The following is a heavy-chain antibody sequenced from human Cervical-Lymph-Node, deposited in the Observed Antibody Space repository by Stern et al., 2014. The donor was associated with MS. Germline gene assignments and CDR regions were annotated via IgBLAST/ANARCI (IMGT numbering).Heavy chain of an antibody. CDR3: ARRKYYFDY. Sequence: QVQLQESGTGLVKPSETLSLTCTVSGGSISSYYWSWIRQPPGKGLEWIGYIYYSGSTNYNPSLKSRVTISVDTSKNQFSLKLSSVTAADTAVYYCARRKYYFDYWGQGTLVTVSS. J-gene: IGHJ4*02. CDR2: IYYSGST. CDR1: GGSISSYY. V-gene: IGHV4-59*01. D-gene: IGHD1-14*01.